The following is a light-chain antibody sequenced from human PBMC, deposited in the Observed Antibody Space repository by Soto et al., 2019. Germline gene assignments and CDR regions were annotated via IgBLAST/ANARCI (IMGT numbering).Light chain of an antibody. CDR2: DVS. J-gene: IGLJ1*01. Sequence: QSALTQPASVSGSPGQSITISCTGTSSDVGGYNYVSWYQQHPGKAPKLMIYDVSNRPSGVSNRLSGSKSGNTASLTISGLQADDEADYYCSSYTSSSTLLYVFRPGSKHTVL. CDR1: SSDVGGYNY. V-gene: IGLV2-14*01. CDR3: SSYTSSSTLLYV.